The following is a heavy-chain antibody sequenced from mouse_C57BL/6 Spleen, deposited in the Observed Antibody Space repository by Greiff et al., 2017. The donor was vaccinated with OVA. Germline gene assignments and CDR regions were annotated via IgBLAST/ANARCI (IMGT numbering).Heavy chain of an antibody. CDR3: AREDYYGSTYYFDY. J-gene: IGHJ2*01. Sequence: EVQLQQSGPELVKPGAPVKISCKASGYSFTDYNMNWVKQSNGKSLEWIGVINPNYGTTSYNQKFKGKATLTVDQSSSTAYMQLNSLTSEDSAVYYCAREDYYGSTYYFDYWGQGTTLTVSS. CDR1: GYSFTDYN. V-gene: IGHV1-39*01. CDR2: INPNYGTT. D-gene: IGHD1-1*01.